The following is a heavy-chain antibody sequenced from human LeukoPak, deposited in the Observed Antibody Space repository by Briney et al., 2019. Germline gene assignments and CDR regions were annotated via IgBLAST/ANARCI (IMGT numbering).Heavy chain of an antibody. CDR1: GYTFSDYY. Sequence: ASVKVSCKASGYTFSDYYIHWVRQAPAQGLEWMAWINPNSGGTNYAQKFQGRVTMTRDTSITTAYMELSRLQSDDTAVYYCARGSVLTGYSHWGQGTLVTVTS. J-gene: IGHJ4*02. CDR2: INPNSGGT. V-gene: IGHV1-2*02. D-gene: IGHD3-9*01. CDR3: ARGSVLTGYSH.